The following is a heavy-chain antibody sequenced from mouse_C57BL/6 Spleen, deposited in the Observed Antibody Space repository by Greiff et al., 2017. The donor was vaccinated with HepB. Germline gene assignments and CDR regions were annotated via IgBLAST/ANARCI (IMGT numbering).Heavy chain of an antibody. CDR3: ARDGGYSKESVYFDY. Sequence: EVMLVESGGGLVKPGGSLKLSCAASGFTFSSYAMSWVRQTPEKRLEWVATISDGGSYTYYPDNVKGRFTISRDNAKNNLYLQMSHLKSEDTAMYYCARDGGYSKESVYFDYWGQSTTLTVSS. V-gene: IGHV5-4*01. J-gene: IGHJ2*01. CDR2: ISDGGSYT. D-gene: IGHD2-5*01. CDR1: GFTFSSYA.